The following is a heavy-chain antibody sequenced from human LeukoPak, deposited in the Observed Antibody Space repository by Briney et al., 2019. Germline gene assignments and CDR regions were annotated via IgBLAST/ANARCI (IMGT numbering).Heavy chain of an antibody. Sequence: PSETLSLTCAVYGGSFSAYYWSWIRQPPGKGLEWIGEINHSGSTNYNPSLKSRVTISVDTSKNQFSLKLSSVTAADTAVYYCARAPPAYGRRAFDIWGQGTMVTVSS. V-gene: IGHV4-34*01. J-gene: IGHJ3*02. CDR1: GGSFSAYY. CDR3: ARAPPAYGRRAFDI. D-gene: IGHD2-2*01. CDR2: INHSGST.